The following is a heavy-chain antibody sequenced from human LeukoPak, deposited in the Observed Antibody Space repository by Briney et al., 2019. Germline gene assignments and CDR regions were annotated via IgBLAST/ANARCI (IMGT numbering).Heavy chain of an antibody. J-gene: IGHJ4*02. V-gene: IGHV5-51*01. Sequence: GESLKISCKGSGYSFTSYRIGWVRPMPGKGLEWMGIIYPGDSDTRYSPSFQGQVTISADKSISTAYLQWSSLKASDTAMYYCARADYDILTGYYYWGQGTLVTVSS. D-gene: IGHD3-9*01. CDR3: ARADYDILTGYYY. CDR2: IYPGDSDT. CDR1: GYSFTSYR.